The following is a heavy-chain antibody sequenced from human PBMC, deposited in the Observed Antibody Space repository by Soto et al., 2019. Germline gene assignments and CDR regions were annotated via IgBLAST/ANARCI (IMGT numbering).Heavy chain of an antibody. V-gene: IGHV4-59*12. CDR2: IYYSGST. Sequence: SETLSLTCTVSGGSISSYYWSWIRQPPGKGLEWIGYIYYSGSTNYNPSLKSRVTISVDTSKNQFSLKRSSVTAADTAVYYCGSTYDSSGYYVFDSWGQGTLVNVPS. D-gene: IGHD3-22*01. J-gene: IGHJ4*02. CDR1: GGSISSYY. CDR3: GSTYDSSGYYVFDS.